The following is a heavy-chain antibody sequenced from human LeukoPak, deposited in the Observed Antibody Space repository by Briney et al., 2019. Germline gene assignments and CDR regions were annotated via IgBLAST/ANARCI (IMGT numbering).Heavy chain of an antibody. V-gene: IGHV5-51*01. CDR3: ARTNSGSYSGDAFDI. D-gene: IGHD1-26*01. CDR1: GYSFTSYW. CDR2: IYPGDSDT. J-gene: IGHJ3*02. Sequence: GESLKISCKGSGYSFTSYWIGWVRQMPGKGLEWMRIIYPGDSDTRYSPSFQGQVTISADKSISTAYLQWSSLKASDTAMYYCARTNSGSYSGDAFDIWGQGTMVTVSS.